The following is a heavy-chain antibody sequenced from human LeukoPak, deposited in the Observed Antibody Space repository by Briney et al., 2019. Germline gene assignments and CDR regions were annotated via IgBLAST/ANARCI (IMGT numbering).Heavy chain of an antibody. CDR2: ISSSGSTI. J-gene: IGHJ4*02. V-gene: IGHV3-48*04. CDR1: GFTFSSYW. CDR3: ARGDSSGWYFDY. Sequence: GGSLRLSCAASGFTFSSYWMSWVRQAPGKGLEWVSYISYISSSGSTIYYADSVKGRFTISRDNAKNSLYLQINSLRAEDTAVYYCARGDSSGWYFDYWGQGTLVTVSS. D-gene: IGHD6-19*01.